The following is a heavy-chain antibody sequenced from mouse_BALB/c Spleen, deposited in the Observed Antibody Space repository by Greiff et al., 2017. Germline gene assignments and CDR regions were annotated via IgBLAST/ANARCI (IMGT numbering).Heavy chain of an antibody. CDR3: NAPYYGSSYGFAY. V-gene: IGHV14-4*02. CDR2: IDPENGDT. CDR1: GFNIKDYY. D-gene: IGHD1-1*01. Sequence: EVQLQESGAELVRSGASVKLSCTASGFNIKDYYMHWVKQRPEQGLEWIGWIDPENGDTEYAPKFQGKATMTADTSSNTAYLQLSSLTSEDTAVYYCNAPYYGSSYGFAYWGQGTLVTVSA. J-gene: IGHJ3*01.